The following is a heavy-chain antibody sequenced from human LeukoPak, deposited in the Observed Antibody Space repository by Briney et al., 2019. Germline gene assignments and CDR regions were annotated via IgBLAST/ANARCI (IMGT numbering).Heavy chain of an antibody. CDR1: GGSISSNNW. CDR3: ARGRNLQQQLVCDY. D-gene: IGHD6-6*01. J-gene: IGHJ4*02. CDR2: IYHSGRT. Sequence: SETLSLTCAVSGGSISSNNWWSWFSQPPGKGLEWIGGIYHSGRTNYYPSLKSRVIISLDKSKNQFPLKLSSVSAGDTAVYYCARGRNLQQQLVCDYWGQGTPVTVSS. V-gene: IGHV4-4*02.